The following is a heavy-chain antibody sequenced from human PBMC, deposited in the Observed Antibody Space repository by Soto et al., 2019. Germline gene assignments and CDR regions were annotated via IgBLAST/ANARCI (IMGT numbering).Heavy chain of an antibody. V-gene: IGHV3-30-3*01. CDR2: ISYEGSNK. Sequence: QVQLVESGGGVVQPGRSLRLSCAASGFTFSSYAMHWVRQAPGKGLEWVALISYEGSNKYYADSVKGRFTIYRDNYKNTLYLQMNSLRGEDTAVYYCTRRGYGMDVWGQGTTVTVS. J-gene: IGHJ6*02. CDR3: TRRGYGMDV. CDR1: GFTFSSYA.